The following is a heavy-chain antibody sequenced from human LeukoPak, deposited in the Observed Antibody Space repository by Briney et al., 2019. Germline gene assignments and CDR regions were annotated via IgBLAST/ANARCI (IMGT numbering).Heavy chain of an antibody. J-gene: IGHJ4*02. CDR3: ARSGGTYYDFDY. Sequence: KPSETLSLTCAVYGGSFSGYYWSWIRQPPGKGLEWIGEINHSGSTNYNPSLKSRLTLLVDTSKNQFSLRLTSVTAADTAVYFCARSGGTYYDFDYWGQGTLVTVSS. CDR1: GGSFSGYY. D-gene: IGHD1-26*01. CDR2: INHSGST. V-gene: IGHV4-34*01.